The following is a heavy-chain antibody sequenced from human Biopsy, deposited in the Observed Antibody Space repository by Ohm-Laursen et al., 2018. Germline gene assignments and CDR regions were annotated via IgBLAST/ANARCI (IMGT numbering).Heavy chain of an antibody. V-gene: IGHV1-2*02. CDR3: AKDLLEWSVPS. Sequence: ASVKVSCNASGYTFTGDYIHWVRQAPGQGLEWMGWIDPKTGGTEYAQKFRGRVTMTRDTSTSTMYMDLSSLRSDDTAVYYCAKDLLEWSVPSWGQGTLVTVSS. CDR2: IDPKTGGT. CDR1: GYTFTGDY. D-gene: IGHD3-3*01. J-gene: IGHJ4*02.